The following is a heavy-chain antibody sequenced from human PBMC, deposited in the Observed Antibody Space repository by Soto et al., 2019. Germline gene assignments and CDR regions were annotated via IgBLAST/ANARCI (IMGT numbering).Heavy chain of an antibody. V-gene: IGHV3-30-3*01. Sequence: GGSLRLSCAASGFTFSSYAMHWVRQAPGKGLEWVAVISYDGSNKYYADSVKGRFTISRDNSKNTLYLQMNSLRAEDTAVYYCAREGVXPAAIGSFGRYYYYYGMDVWGQGTTVTVSS. CDR1: GFTFSSYA. CDR2: ISYDGSNK. CDR3: AREGVXPAAIGSFGRYYYYYGMDV. J-gene: IGHJ6*02. D-gene: IGHD2-2*01.